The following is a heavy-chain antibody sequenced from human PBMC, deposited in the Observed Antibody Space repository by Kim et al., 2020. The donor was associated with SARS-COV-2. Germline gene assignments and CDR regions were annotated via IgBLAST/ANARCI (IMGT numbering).Heavy chain of an antibody. J-gene: IGHJ6*03. CDR3: ARTSYSNVYYYYYYMDV. V-gene: IGHV4-34*01. D-gene: IGHD4-4*01. Sequence: SETLSLTCAVYGGSFSGYYWSWIRQPPGKGLEWIGEINHSGSTNYNPSLKSRVTISVDTSKNQFSLKLSSVTAADTAVYYCARTSYSNVYYYYYYMDVWGKGTTVTVSS. CDR2: INHSGST. CDR1: GGSFSGYY.